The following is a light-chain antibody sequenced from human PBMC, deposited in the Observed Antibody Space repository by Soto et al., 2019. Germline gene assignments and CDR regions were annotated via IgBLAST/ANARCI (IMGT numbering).Light chain of an antibody. CDR1: SSNIGNNY. V-gene: IGLV1-51*01. CDR3: GTWDSSLSGYL. Sequence: QSALTQPPSVSAAPGQKVTISCSGSSSNIGNNYVSWYRQLPGTAPKLLIYDNNKRPSGIPDRFSGSKSGTSATLGITGLQTGDEADYYCGTWDSSLSGYLFGTGTKVTVL. CDR2: DNN. J-gene: IGLJ1*01.